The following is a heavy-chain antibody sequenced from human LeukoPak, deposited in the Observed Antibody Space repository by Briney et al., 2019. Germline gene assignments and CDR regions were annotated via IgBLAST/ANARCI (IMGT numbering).Heavy chain of an antibody. V-gene: IGHV3-30*18. Sequence: GRSLRLSCAASGFTFSSYGMHWVRQAPGKGLEWVAVISYDGSNKYYADSVKGRFTISRDNSKNTLYLQMNSLRAEDTAVYYCAKPIHIAAAATDAFDIWGQGTMVTVSS. J-gene: IGHJ3*02. D-gene: IGHD6-13*01. CDR1: GFTFSSYG. CDR3: AKPIHIAAAATDAFDI. CDR2: ISYDGSNK.